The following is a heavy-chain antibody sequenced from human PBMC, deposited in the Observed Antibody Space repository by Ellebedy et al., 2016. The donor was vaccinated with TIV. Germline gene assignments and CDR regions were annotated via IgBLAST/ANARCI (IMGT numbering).Heavy chain of an antibody. D-gene: IGHD3-10*01. CDR1: GFTFDDYA. Sequence: SLKISCAASGFTFDDYAMHWVRQVPGKGLEWVSVISWSSVAKGYADSVKGRFTISRDNAKNSLFLQMNSLRNEDTALYYCARGDYHGSGAHADSWGQGTLVTVSS. V-gene: IGHV3-9*01. J-gene: IGHJ5*01. CDR2: ISWSSVAK. CDR3: ARGDYHGSGAHADS.